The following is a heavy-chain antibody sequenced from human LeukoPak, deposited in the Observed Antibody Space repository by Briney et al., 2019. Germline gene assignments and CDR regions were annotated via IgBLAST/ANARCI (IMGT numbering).Heavy chain of an antibody. D-gene: IGHD3-9*01. CDR3: ARDPSGYDILTGYYWEGSAFDI. J-gene: IGHJ3*02. CDR2: ISAYNGNT. CDR1: GYTFTSYG. V-gene: IGHV1-18*01. Sequence: ASVKVSCKASGYTFTSYGISWVRQAPGQGLEWMGWISAYNGNTNYAQKLQGRVTMTTDTSTSTAYVELRSLRSDDTAVYYCARDPSGYDILTGYYWEGSAFDIWGQGTMVTVSS.